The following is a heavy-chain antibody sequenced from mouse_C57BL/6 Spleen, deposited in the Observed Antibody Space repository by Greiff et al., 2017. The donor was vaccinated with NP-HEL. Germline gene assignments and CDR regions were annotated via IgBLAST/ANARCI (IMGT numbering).Heavy chain of an antibody. CDR1: GYTFTSYW. V-gene: IGHV1-64*01. CDR3: ARVRDSSGYFDY. D-gene: IGHD3-2*02. CDR2: IHPNSGST. J-gene: IGHJ2*01. Sequence: VQLQQPGAELVKPGASVKLSCKASGYTFTSYWMHWVKQRPGQGLEWIGMIHPNSGSTNYNEKFKSKATLTVDKSSSTAYMQLSSLTSEDSAVYYCARVRDSSGYFDYWGQGTTLTVSS.